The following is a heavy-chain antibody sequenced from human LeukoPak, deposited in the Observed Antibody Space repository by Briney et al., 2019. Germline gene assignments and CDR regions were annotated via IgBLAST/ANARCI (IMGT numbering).Heavy chain of an antibody. CDR3: ARQPSGYDYLPDY. Sequence: PSETLSLTCTVSGGSISSSSYYWGWIRQPPGKGLEWIGSIYYSGSTYYNPSLKSRVTISVDTSKNQFSLKLSSVTAADTAVYYCARQPSGYDYLPDYWGQGTLVTVSS. J-gene: IGHJ4*02. CDR2: IYYSGST. V-gene: IGHV4-39*01. CDR1: GGSISSSSYY. D-gene: IGHD5-12*01.